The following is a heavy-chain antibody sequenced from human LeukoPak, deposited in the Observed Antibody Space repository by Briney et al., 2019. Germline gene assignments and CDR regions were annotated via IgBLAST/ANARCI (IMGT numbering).Heavy chain of an antibody. Sequence: PGRSLRLSCAASGFTFDDYAVHWVRQAPGKGLEWVSGISWNSGSIGYADSVKGRFTISRDNAKNSLYLQMNSLRAEDMALYYCAKGDCRSTSCQIGFWGQGTMVTVSS. CDR2: ISWNSGSI. J-gene: IGHJ3*01. V-gene: IGHV3-9*03. D-gene: IGHD2-2*01. CDR1: GFTFDDYA. CDR3: AKGDCRSTSCQIGF.